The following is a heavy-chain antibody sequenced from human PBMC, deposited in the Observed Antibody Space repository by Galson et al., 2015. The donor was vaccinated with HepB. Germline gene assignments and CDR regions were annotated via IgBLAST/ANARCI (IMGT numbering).Heavy chain of an antibody. J-gene: IGHJ6*02. Sequence: SLRLSCAASGFTFSSYWMSWVRQAPGKGLEWAANIKQDGSEKYYVDSVKGRFTISRDNAKNSLYLQMNSLRAEDTAVYYCARDSSSWYYYYGMDVWGQGTTVTVSS. D-gene: IGHD6-13*01. CDR1: GFTFSSYW. CDR3: ARDSSSWYYYYGMDV. V-gene: IGHV3-7*03. CDR2: IKQDGSEK.